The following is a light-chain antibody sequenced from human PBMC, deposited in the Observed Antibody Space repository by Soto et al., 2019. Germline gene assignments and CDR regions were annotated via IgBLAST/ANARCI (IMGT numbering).Light chain of an antibody. CDR2: DAS. V-gene: IGKV1-13*02. CDR3: QQYNGYSRT. CDR1: QGIGNA. Sequence: AIQMTQSPSSLSASVGDRVTISCRASQGIGNALGWYQQKPGKAPNLLIYDASSLQSGVPSRFSGIGSGTEFTLTISSMQPDDFATFYCQQYNGYSRTFGQGTKVDIK. J-gene: IGKJ1*01.